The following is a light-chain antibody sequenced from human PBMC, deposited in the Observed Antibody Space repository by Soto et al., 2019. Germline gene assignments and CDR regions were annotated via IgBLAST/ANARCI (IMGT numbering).Light chain of an antibody. CDR1: EDVSSK. CDR2: DAS. V-gene: IGKV3-15*01. Sequence: IFMTQSPATLSVSPGGRATLSCRASEDVSSKLAWYQQKPGLPPRLVIYDASTRATGIPGRFSGRGSGKDCTLAISGLQSEDLAIYYCLQYDTWPPGTFGQGTKVEI. J-gene: IGKJ1*01. CDR3: LQYDTWPPGT.